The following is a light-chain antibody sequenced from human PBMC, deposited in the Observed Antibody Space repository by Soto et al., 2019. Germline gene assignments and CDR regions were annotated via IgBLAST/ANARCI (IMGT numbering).Light chain of an antibody. J-gene: IGKJ2*01. CDR2: ATS. CDR3: QRYYSYPPT. Sequence: AIRMTQSPSSFSASTGDRVTITGRAIQGISSYLAWYQQKPGKAPKLLIYATSTLQSGVPSSFSSSGAETDFTLSISFLQSEDFETSFYQRYYSYPPTFGQGIKLEIK. V-gene: IGKV1-8*01. CDR1: QGISSY.